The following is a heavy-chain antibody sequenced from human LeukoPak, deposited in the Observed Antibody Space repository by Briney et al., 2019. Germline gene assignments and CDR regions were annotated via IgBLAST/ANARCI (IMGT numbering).Heavy chain of an antibody. D-gene: IGHD3-22*01. Sequence: PSETLSLTCTVSGGSISSYYWSWIRQPPGKGLEWIGYIYYSGSTNYNPSLKSRVTISVDTSKNQFSLKLSSVTAADTAVYYCARHGLAYYYDSSSPRWFDPWGQGTLVTVSS. V-gene: IGHV4-59*08. CDR3: ARHGLAYYYDSSSPRWFDP. CDR1: GGSISSYY. J-gene: IGHJ5*02. CDR2: IYYSGST.